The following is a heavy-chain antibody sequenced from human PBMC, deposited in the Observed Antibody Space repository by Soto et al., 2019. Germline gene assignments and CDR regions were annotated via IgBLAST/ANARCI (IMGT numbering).Heavy chain of an antibody. V-gene: IGHV4-59*01. Sequence: ETLSLTCTVSGGSISSYYWSWIRQPPGKGLEWIGYIYYSGSTNYNPSLKSRVTISVDTSKNQFSLKLSSVTAADTAVYYCARDSRMYYDILTGGNWFDPWGQGTLVTVSS. CDR2: IYYSGST. J-gene: IGHJ5*02. CDR1: GGSISSYY. D-gene: IGHD3-9*01. CDR3: ARDSRMYYDILTGGNWFDP.